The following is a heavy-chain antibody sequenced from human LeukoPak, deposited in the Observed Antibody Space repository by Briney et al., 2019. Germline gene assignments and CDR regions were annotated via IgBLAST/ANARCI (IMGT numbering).Heavy chain of an antibody. Sequence: GGSLRLSCAASGFTFSNAWMSWVRQAPGKGLEWVGRIKSKTDGGTIDYAAPVKGRFTISRDDSKNTLYLQMNSLKTEDTAVYYCTTDDYDSSGYDYWGQGTLVTVSS. J-gene: IGHJ4*02. CDR1: GFTFSNAW. CDR3: TTDDYDSSGYDY. CDR2: IKSKTDGGTI. V-gene: IGHV3-15*01. D-gene: IGHD3-22*01.